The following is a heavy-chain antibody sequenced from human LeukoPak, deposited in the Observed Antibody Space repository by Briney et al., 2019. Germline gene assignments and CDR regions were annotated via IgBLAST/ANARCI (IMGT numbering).Heavy chain of an antibody. J-gene: IGHJ6*03. D-gene: IGHD1-26*01. CDR1: GSGFTFSSYA. CDR2: ISGSGGNT. V-gene: IGHV3-23*01. CDR3: AKHPRWELPYYYYYMDV. Sequence: GGSLRLSCAASGSGFTFSSYAMSWVRQAPGKGLEWVSAISGSGGNTYYADSVKGRFTISRDNSKNTLYLQMNSLRAEDTAVYYCAKHPRWELPYYYYYMDVWGKGTTVTVPS.